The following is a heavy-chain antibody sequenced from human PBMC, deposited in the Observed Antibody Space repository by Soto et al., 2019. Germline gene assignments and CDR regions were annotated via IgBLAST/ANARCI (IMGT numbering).Heavy chain of an antibody. Sequence: GGSLRLSCAASGFTFSSYAMSWVRQAPGKGLEWVSAISGGGGSTYYADSVKGRFTISRDNSKNTLYLQMNSLRAEDTAVYYCAKGSYYDFWSGYYTYYFDYWGQGTLVTVSS. CDR3: AKGSYYDFWSGYYTYYFDY. V-gene: IGHV3-23*01. CDR2: ISGGGGST. D-gene: IGHD3-3*01. J-gene: IGHJ4*02. CDR1: GFTFSSYA.